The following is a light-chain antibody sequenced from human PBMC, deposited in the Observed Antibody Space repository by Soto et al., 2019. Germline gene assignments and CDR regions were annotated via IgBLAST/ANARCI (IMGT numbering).Light chain of an antibody. Sequence: EIVMTQSPATLSVSPGERATLSCRASQSVRSNLAWYQQKPGQAPRLLIDGASTRATGIPARFSGSGSGTEFTIIISSLQSEDFAVYYCQQYNSWPALSFGGGTKVEIK. CDR2: GAS. V-gene: IGKV3-15*01. CDR3: QQYNSWPALS. CDR1: QSVRSN. J-gene: IGKJ4*01.